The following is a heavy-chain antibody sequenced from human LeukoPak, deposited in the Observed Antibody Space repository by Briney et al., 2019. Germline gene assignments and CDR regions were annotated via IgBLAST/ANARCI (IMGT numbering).Heavy chain of an antibody. CDR1: GFTFSSYA. CDR3: ARDATYYMDV. CDR2: ISYDGSNK. V-gene: IGHV3-30*04. Sequence: GGSLRLSCAASGFTFSSYAMHWVRQAPGKGLEWVAVISYDGSNKYYADSVKGRFTIPRDNSKNTLYLQMNSLRAEDTAVYYCARDATYYMDVWGKGTTVTVSS. J-gene: IGHJ6*03. D-gene: IGHD1-1*01.